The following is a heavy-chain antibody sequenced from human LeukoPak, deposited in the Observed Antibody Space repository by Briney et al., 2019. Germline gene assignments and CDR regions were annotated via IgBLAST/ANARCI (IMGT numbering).Heavy chain of an antibody. D-gene: IGHD4-23*01. J-gene: IGHJ4*02. CDR3: ARLTAVVTFDY. Sequence: GESLKISCEGSGYTFTSYWIAWVRQMPGKGLEWMGIIYPGDSDTRYSPSFQGQVTISADKSISTAYLQWSSLTASDSAMYYCARLTAVVTFDYWGQGTLVTVSS. CDR1: GYTFTSYW. V-gene: IGHV5-51*01. CDR2: IYPGDSDT.